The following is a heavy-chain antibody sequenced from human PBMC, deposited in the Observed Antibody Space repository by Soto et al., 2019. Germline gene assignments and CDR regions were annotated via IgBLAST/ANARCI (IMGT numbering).Heavy chain of an antibody. CDR2: ISYDGSSK. CDR1: GFTFSSYA. J-gene: IGHJ4*02. CDR3: AGHYEILTGYYFGPGDY. D-gene: IGHD3-9*01. V-gene: IGHV3-30*04. Sequence: VQLLESGGGLVQPGGSLRLSCAASGFTFSSYAMSWVRQAPGKGLEWVAVISYDGSSKYYADSVKGRFTISRDNSKNTLYLQMNSLRTEDTAVYYCAGHYEILTGYYFGPGDYWCQGTLITVSS.